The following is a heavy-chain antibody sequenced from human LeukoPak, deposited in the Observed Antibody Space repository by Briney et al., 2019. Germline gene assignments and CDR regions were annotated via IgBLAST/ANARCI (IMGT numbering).Heavy chain of an antibody. CDR2: IYTSGST. D-gene: IGHD3-3*01. CDR3: ASSGRYDFWSPLGYFDY. V-gene: IGHV4-4*07. CDR1: GGSISSYY. J-gene: IGHJ4*02. Sequence: PSETLSLTCTVSGGSISSYYWSWIRQPAGKGLEWIGRIYTSGSTNYNPSLKSRVTMSVDTSKNQFSLKLSSVTAADTAVYYCASSGRYDFWSPLGYFDYWGQGTLVTVSS.